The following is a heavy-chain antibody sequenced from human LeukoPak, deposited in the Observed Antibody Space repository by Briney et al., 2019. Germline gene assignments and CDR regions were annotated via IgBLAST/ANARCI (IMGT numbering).Heavy chain of an antibody. Sequence: SETLSLTCAVYGGSFSGYYWSWIRQPPGKGLEWIGEINHSGSTNCNPSLKSRVTISVDTSKNQFPLKLSSVTAADTAVYYCARKWLSNTPYYYYYYMDVWGKGTTVTVSS. V-gene: IGHV4-34*01. J-gene: IGHJ6*03. CDR3: ARKWLSNTPYYYYYYMDV. D-gene: IGHD3-22*01. CDR1: GGSFSGYY. CDR2: INHSGST.